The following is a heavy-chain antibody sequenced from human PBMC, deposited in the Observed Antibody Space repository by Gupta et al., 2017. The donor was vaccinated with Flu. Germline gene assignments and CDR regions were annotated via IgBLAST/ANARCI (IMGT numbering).Heavy chain of an antibody. CDR2: ISAYTGNT. CDR3: ARDEYSGTYFTSPYYFQY. Sequence: QVQLVQSGAEVKKPGASVKVSCKASGYSFDIYGISWVRQAPGQGLEWLGWISAYTGNTNYAQKFQDRVTMTTDTSTSTAYMEMRSLRSDDTAVYYCARDEYSGTYFTSPYYFQYWGQGTLVTVSS. V-gene: IGHV1-18*01. CDR1: GYSFDIYG. D-gene: IGHD1-26*01. J-gene: IGHJ4*02.